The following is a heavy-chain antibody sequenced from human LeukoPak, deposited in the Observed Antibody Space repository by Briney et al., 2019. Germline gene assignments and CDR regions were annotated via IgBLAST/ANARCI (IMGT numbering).Heavy chain of an antibody. J-gene: IGHJ6*02. CDR2: ISSSSSYI. CDR1: GFTFSSYS. D-gene: IGHD6-13*01. Sequence: PGGSLRLSCAASGFTFSSYSMNWVRQAPGKGLEWVSSISSSSSYIYYADSVKGRFTTSTDTAKNSLYLQMNSLRAEDTAVYYCARDMSSSWYNDYYYGMDVWGQGTTVTVSS. CDR3: ARDMSSSWYNDYYYGMDV. V-gene: IGHV3-21*01.